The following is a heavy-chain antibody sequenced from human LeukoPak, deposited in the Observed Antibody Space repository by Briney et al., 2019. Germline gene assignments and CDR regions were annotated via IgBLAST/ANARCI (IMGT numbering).Heavy chain of an antibody. CDR2: IIPILGIA. CDR1: GGTFSSYA. D-gene: IGHD5-24*01. Sequence: ASVKVSCKASGGTFSSYAISWVRQAPGQGLEWMGRIIPILGIANYVQKFQGRVTITADKSTSTAYMELSSLRSEDTAVYYCATGRGVEMATTNFDYWGQGTLVTVSS. J-gene: IGHJ4*02. CDR3: ATGRGVEMATTNFDY. V-gene: IGHV1-69*04.